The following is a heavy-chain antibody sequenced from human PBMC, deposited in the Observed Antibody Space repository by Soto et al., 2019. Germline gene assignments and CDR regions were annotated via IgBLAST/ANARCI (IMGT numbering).Heavy chain of an antibody. CDR1: GFTFSSYA. D-gene: IGHD4-17*01. CDR2: ISGSGGST. J-gene: IGHJ4*02. Sequence: EVQLLESGGGLVQPGGSLRLSCAASGFTFSSYAMSWVRQAPGKGLEWVSAISGSGGSTYYADSVKERFTISRDNSKNTLYLQMNSLRAEDTAVYYCAKDGGATVTTEGYDYWGQGTLVTVSS. V-gene: IGHV3-23*01. CDR3: AKDGGATVTTEGYDY.